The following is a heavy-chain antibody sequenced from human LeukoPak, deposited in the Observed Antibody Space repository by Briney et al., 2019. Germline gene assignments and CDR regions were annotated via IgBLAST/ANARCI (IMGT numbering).Heavy chain of an antibody. Sequence: SETLSLTCTVSGGSISGYYWSGLRQPPGKGLEWIGYIYYTGNTNYNPSLKSRVTISVDTSKNQFSLKLSSVTAADTAVYYCARVVRITMVRGVIHLSSFDYWGQGTLVTVSS. CDR1: GGSISGYY. J-gene: IGHJ4*02. CDR3: ARVVRITMVRGVIHLSSFDY. V-gene: IGHV4-59*01. CDR2: IYYTGNT. D-gene: IGHD3-10*01.